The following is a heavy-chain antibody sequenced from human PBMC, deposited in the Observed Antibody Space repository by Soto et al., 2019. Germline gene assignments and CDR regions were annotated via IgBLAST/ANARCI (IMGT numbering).Heavy chain of an antibody. D-gene: IGHD2-2*01. CDR1: GLTVSSNY. CDR2: MYSGGST. J-gene: IGHJ6*02. CDR3: ARDSSLHQPLFYGMDV. Sequence: EVQLVESGGGLVQPGGSLRLSCAASGLTVSSNYMSWVRQAPGKGLEWVSVMYSGGSTYYADSVKGRFIISRDNYKNTLYLQMDSLRVEDTAVYSCARDSSLHQPLFYGMDVWGQGTTVNVSS. V-gene: IGHV3-66*01.